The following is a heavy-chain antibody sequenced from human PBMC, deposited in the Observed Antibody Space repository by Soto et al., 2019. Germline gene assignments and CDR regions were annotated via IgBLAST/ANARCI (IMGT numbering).Heavy chain of an antibody. CDR2: ISAYTGNT. Sequence: QVQLVQSGAEVKKPGASVKVSCKASGYTFTSYGISWVRQAPGQGLEWMGWISAYTGNTNYAQKLQGRVTMTTDTATSTDYRELRSLTSDDTAVYYCARSYGSGSYYNPTLLYYFDSWGQGTLVTVSS. J-gene: IGHJ4*02. D-gene: IGHD3-10*01. V-gene: IGHV1-18*01. CDR3: ARSYGSGSYYNPTLLYYFDS. CDR1: GYTFTSYG.